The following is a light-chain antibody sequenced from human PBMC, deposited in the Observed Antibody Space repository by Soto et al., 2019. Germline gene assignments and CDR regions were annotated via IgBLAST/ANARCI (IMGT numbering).Light chain of an antibody. CDR1: QSVSSN. CDR3: QQYSNGPLVT. CDR2: GAS. J-gene: IGKJ4*01. Sequence: EIVMTQSPATLSVSPGERATLSCRASQSVSSNLAWYQQKPGQGPRLLIYGASSRATGIPARFSGSGSGTEFTLTISSLQSEDFAVYYCQQYSNGPLVTFGGGTKVDIK. V-gene: IGKV3-15*01.